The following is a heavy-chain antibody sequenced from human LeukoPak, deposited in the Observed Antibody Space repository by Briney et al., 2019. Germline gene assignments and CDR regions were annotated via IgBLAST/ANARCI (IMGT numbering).Heavy chain of an antibody. V-gene: IGHV3-30*02. Sequence: GGSLRLSCAASGFTFSSHGMHWVRQAPGKGLEWVAFIRYDGSNKYYADSVKGRFTISRDNSKNTLYLQMNSLRAEDTAVYYCAKGPGVGSGWYFDYWGQGTLVTVSS. J-gene: IGHJ4*02. CDR3: AKGPGVGSGWYFDY. D-gene: IGHD6-19*01. CDR1: GFTFSSHG. CDR2: IRYDGSNK.